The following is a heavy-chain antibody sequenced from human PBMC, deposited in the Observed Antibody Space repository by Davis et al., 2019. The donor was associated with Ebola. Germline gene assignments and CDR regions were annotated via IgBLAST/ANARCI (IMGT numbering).Heavy chain of an antibody. Sequence: SETLSLTCAVYGGSFSGYYWSWIRQPPGKGLEWIGEINHSGSTNYNPSLKSRVTISVDTSKNQFSLKLSSVTAADTAVYYCARFRRTFYYYYGMDVWGQGTTVTVSS. CDR3: ARFRRTFYYYYGMDV. CDR1: GGSFSGYY. V-gene: IGHV4-34*01. J-gene: IGHJ6*02. D-gene: IGHD1/OR15-1a*01. CDR2: INHSGST.